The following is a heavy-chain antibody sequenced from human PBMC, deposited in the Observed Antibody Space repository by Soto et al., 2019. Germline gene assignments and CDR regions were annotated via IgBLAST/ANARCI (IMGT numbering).Heavy chain of an antibody. CDR2: ISSSSTYI. V-gene: IGHV3-11*03. CDR1: GFTFSDYY. J-gene: IGHJ4*02. D-gene: IGHD2-8*01. CDR3: ARWVGNGYLDF. Sequence: PGGSLRLSCAASGFTFSDYYMSWIRQAPGKGLEWVSYISSSSTYINYADSVKGRFTISRDNAKNSLYLQMNSLRAEDTAVYYCARWVGNGYLDFWGQGTLVTVSS.